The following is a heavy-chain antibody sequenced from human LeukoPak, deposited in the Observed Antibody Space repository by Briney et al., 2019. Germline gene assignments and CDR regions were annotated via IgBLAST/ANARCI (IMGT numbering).Heavy chain of an antibody. Sequence: PSETLSLTCAVYGGSFSGYYWSWIRQPPGKGLEGIGEINHSGSTNYNPSLKSRVTISVDTSKNQFSLKLSSVTAADTAVYYCAGTGSSGYPTFDYWGQGTLVTVSS. J-gene: IGHJ4*02. V-gene: IGHV4-34*01. D-gene: IGHD3-22*01. CDR2: INHSGST. CDR3: AGTGSSGYPTFDY. CDR1: GGSFSGYY.